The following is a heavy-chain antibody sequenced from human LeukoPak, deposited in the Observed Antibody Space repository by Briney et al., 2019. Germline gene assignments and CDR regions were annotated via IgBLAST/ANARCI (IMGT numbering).Heavy chain of an antibody. V-gene: IGHV1-2*02. CDR3: AALEGPEGSGWYDPNFDY. J-gene: IGHJ4*02. Sequence: GASVKVSCKASGYTFTGYYMHWVRQAPGQGLEWMGWINPNSGGTNYAQKFQGRVTMTRDTSISTAYMELSRLRSDDTAVYYCAALEGPEGSGWYDPNFDYWGQGTLVTVSS. CDR2: INPNSGGT. CDR1: GYTFTGYY. D-gene: IGHD6-19*01.